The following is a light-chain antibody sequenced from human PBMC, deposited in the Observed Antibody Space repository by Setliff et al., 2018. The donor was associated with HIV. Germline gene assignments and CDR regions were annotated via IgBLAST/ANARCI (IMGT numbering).Light chain of an antibody. CDR2: EVA. Sequence: QSVLTQPASVSGSPGQSITISCSGTSSDVGTYNLVSWYQQPPGKAPKLRVYEVAKRPLGVSTRFSGSKSGNTASLTISGLLAEDEADYYCCSYAGSRTFDGFGTGTKGTVL. J-gene: IGLJ1*01. CDR1: SSDVGTYNL. V-gene: IGLV2-23*02. CDR3: CSYAGSRTFDG.